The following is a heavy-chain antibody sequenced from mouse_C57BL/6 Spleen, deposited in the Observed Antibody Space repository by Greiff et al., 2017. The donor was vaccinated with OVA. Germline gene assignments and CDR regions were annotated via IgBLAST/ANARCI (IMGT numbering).Heavy chain of an antibody. CDR3: AILTGGNYFDY. Sequence: QVQLQQPGAELVRPGSSVKLSCKASGYTFTSYWMDWVKQRPGQGLEWIGNIYPSDSETHYNQKFKDKATLTVDKSSSTAYMQLSSLTSEDSAVYYYAILTGGNYFDYWGQGTTLTVSS. CDR2: IYPSDSET. V-gene: IGHV1-61*01. J-gene: IGHJ2*01. D-gene: IGHD4-1*01. CDR1: GYTFTSYW.